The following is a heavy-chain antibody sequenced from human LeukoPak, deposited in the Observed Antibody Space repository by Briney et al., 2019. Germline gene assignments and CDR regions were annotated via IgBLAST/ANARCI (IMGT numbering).Heavy chain of an antibody. CDR2: ISSSGSTI. D-gene: IGHD4-17*01. CDR1: GFTFSDYY. J-gene: IGHJ4*02. V-gene: IGHV3-11*01. Sequence: GGSLRLSCAASGFTFSDYYMSWIRQAPGKGLEWVSYISSSGSTIYYADSVKGRFTISRDNAKNSLYLQVNSLRAEDTAVYYCARDFGTVTTSADYWGQGTLVTVSS. CDR3: ARDFGTVTTSADY.